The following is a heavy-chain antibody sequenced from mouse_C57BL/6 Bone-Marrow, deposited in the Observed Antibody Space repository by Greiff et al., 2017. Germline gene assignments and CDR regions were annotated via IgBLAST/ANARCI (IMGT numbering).Heavy chain of an antibody. CDR1: GFSLTSYG. V-gene: IGHV2-3*01. D-gene: IGHD1-1*01. J-gene: IGHJ1*03. Sequence: VMLVESGPGLVAPSQSLSITCTVSGFSLTSYGVSWVRQPPGNGLEWLGVIWGDGGTNSHSALISRLSISKDNFKSQVLSKLNSLQTDDTATYYGAKPNYYGSSYGWYFDVWGTGTTVTVSS. CDR3: AKPNYYGSSYGWYFDV. CDR2: IWGDGGT.